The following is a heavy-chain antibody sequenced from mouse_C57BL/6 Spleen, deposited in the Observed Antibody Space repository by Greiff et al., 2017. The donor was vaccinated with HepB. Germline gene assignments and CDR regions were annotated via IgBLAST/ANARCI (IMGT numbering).Heavy chain of an antibody. CDR1: GFTFSDYY. V-gene: IGHV5-16*01. CDR2: INYDGSST. J-gene: IGHJ1*03. Sequence: EVKLVESEGGLVQPGRSMKLSCTASGFTFSDYYMAWVRQVPEKGLEWVANINYDGSSTYYLDSLKSRFIISRDNAKNILYLQMSSLKSEDTATYYCARDEAYDGYYVGYFDVWGTGTTVTVSS. CDR3: ARDEAYDGYYVGYFDV. D-gene: IGHD2-3*01.